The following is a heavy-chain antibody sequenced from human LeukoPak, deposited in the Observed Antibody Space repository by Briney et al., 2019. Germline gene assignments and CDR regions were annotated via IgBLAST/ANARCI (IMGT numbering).Heavy chain of an antibody. CDR1: GYTFTSYG. D-gene: IGHD1-26*01. Sequence: ASVKVSCKASGYTFTSYGISWVRQAPGQGREWMGWISAYNGNTNYAQKLQGRVTMTTDTSTSTAYMEQRSLRSDDTAVYYCARDRPFSRGGRVGAFDYGGQGTLVTVSS. V-gene: IGHV1-18*01. CDR3: ARDRPFSRGGRVGAFDY. CDR2: ISAYNGNT. J-gene: IGHJ4*02.